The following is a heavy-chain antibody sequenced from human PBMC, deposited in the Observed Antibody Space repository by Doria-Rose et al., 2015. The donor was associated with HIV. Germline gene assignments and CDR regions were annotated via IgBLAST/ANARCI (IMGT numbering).Heavy chain of an antibody. CDR2: LFSDDER. D-gene: IGHD6-13*01. J-gene: IGHJ4*02. CDR1: GASLSSPGMG. Sequence: QITLKESGPVLVKPTETLTLTCAVSGASLSSPGMGVSWIRQPPGKALEWLANLFSDDERSYKTSLKSRLTIARGTSNSHVVLTMTDMEPVDTATYYCARIKSSRWYHKYYFDFGRQGTLVIVSA. V-gene: IGHV2-26*01. CDR3: ARIKSSRWYHKYYFDF.